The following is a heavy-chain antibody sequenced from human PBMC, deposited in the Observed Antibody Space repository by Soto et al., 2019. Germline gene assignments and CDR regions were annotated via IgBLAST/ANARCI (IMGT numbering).Heavy chain of an antibody. D-gene: IGHD2-2*01. CDR1: GYSLTSYW. CDR2: IYPGDSDT. CDR3: ARGIVVVPAAIPGWFDP. J-gene: IGHJ5*02. Sequence: GESLKISCKGSGYSLTSYWIGWVRQMPGKGLEWMGIIYPGDSDTRYSPSFQGQVTISADKSISTAYLQWSSLKASDTAMYYCARGIVVVPAAIPGWFDPWGQGTLVTVSS. V-gene: IGHV5-51*01.